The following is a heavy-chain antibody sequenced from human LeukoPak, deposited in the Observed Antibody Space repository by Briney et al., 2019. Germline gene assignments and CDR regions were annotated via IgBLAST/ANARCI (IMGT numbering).Heavy chain of an antibody. V-gene: IGHV3-33*06. CDR3: AKDGRSNGWPEI. Sequence: GGSLRLSCAASGFTFSSYGMHWVRQAPGKGLEWVAVIWYDGSNKYYADSVKGRFTISRDNSKNTLYLQMNSLRAEDTAVYYCAKDGRSNGWPEIWGQGTLVTVSS. D-gene: IGHD6-19*01. J-gene: IGHJ4*02. CDR2: IWYDGSNK. CDR1: GFTFSSYG.